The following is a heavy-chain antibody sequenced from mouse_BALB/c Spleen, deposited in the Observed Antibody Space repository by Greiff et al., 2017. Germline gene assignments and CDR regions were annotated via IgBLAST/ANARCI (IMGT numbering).Heavy chain of an antibody. CDR3: ARVDYYGSSSGFAY. V-gene: IGHV5-6-5*01. J-gene: IGHJ3*01. CDR2: ISSGGST. D-gene: IGHD1-1*01. CDR1: GFTFSSYA. Sequence: EVMLVESGGGLVKPGGSLKLSCAASGFTFSSYAMSWVRQTPEKRLEWVASISSGGSTYYPDSVKGRFTISRDNARNILYLQMSSLRSEDTAMYYCARVDYYGSSSGFAYWGQGTLVTVSA.